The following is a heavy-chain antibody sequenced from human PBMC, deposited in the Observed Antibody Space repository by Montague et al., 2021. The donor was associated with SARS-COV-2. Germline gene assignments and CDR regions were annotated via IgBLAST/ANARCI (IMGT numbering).Heavy chain of an antibody. CDR1: GGPISSSSYY. D-gene: IGHD3-9*01. V-gene: IGHV4-39*01. CDR3: ARQPVLRCFDWLPWFGGMDV. CDR2: IYYSGST. Sequence: SETLSLTCTVSGGPISSSSYYWGWIRQPPGKGLEWNGSIYYSGSTYYNPSLKSRVTISVDTSKNQFSLKLSSVTAADTAVYYCARQPVLRCFDWLPWFGGMDVWGQGTTVTVSS. J-gene: IGHJ6*02.